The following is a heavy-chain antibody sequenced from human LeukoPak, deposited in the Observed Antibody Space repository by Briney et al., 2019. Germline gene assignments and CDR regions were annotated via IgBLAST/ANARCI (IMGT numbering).Heavy chain of an antibody. J-gene: IGHJ5*02. CDR1: GYSFTSYW. CDR2: IYPGDSDT. CDR3: ARLSCTVTNCYRQRNTLFDP. D-gene: IGHD2-2*01. V-gene: IGHV5-51*03. Sequence: GASLNISWKCSGYSFTSYWIGWVRALAGKGLEWMGIIYPGDSDTRASPSLQGLVTISADKSITTAYLQWSSRKASDTAMYYSARLSCTVTNCYRQRNTLFDPWGPGTLVTVSS.